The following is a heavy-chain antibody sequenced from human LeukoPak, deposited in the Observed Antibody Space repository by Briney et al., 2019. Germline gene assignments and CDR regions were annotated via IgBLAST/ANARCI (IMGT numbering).Heavy chain of an antibody. D-gene: IGHD6-19*01. CDR1: GFTFSSYA. Sequence: PGGSLRLSCAASGFTFSSYAMHWVRQAPGKGPEWVAVISYDGSNKYYADSVKGRFTISRDNSKNTLYLQMNSLRAEDTAVYYCARDAVPQWLVLTNWFDPWGQGTLVTVSS. CDR3: ARDAVPQWLVLTNWFDP. J-gene: IGHJ5*02. CDR2: ISYDGSNK. V-gene: IGHV3-30-3*01.